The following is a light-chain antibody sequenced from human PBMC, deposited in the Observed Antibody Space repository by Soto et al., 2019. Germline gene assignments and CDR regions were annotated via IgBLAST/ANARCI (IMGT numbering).Light chain of an antibody. CDR3: PLYNSLPWT. CDR2: KAS. Sequence: AVSATVGDRVTITCRASQAIGTALGWYQQKPGKAPKLLMHKASSLESGVPSRFSGSGSGTEFTLTISSLQPDDSATYYCPLYNSLPWTFGQ. J-gene: IGKJ1*01. CDR1: QAIGTA. V-gene: IGKV1-5*03.